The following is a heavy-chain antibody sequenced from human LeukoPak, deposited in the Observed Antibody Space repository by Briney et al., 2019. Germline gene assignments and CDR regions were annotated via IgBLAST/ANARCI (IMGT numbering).Heavy chain of an antibody. CDR3: AREGNPMYYYDSSGSRWAFDI. CDR1: GGSISSYY. D-gene: IGHD3-22*01. Sequence: SETLSLTCTVSGGSISSYYWSWIRQHPGKGLEWIGYIYYSGSTYYNPSLKSRVTISVDTSKNQFSLKLSSVTAADTAVYYCAREGNPMYYYDSSGSRWAFDIWGQGTMVTVSS. J-gene: IGHJ3*02. CDR2: IYYSGST. V-gene: IGHV4-59*06.